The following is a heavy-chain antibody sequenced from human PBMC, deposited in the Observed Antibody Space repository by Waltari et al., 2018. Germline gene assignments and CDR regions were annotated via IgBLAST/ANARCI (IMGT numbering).Heavy chain of an antibody. CDR1: GGSISSSSYY. J-gene: IGHJ3*02. CDR3: ARVNGVAAAGTSFAFDI. V-gene: IGHV4-39*07. Sequence: QLQLQESGPGLVKPSETLSLTCTVSGGSISSSSYYWGWIRQPPGKGLEWIGSIYYSGSTYYNPSLKSRVTISVDTSKNQFSLKLSSVTAADTAVYYCARVNGVAAAGTSFAFDIWGQGTMVTVSS. CDR2: IYYSGST. D-gene: IGHD6-13*01.